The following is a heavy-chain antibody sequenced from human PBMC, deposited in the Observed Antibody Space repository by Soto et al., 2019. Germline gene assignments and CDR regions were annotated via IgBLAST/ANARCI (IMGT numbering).Heavy chain of an antibody. D-gene: IGHD5-18*01. Sequence: QLQLQESGSGLVKPSQTLSLTCAVSGGSISRGDYSWTWIRQPPGKGLEWIGYMHHNGNTYYSPSPKTRVTISVDRSKNQFSLRLTSVTAADTAVYYCASVEARGYSNIPLIEYWGQGTLVTVSS. CDR3: ASVEARGYSNIPLIEY. V-gene: IGHV4-30-2*01. J-gene: IGHJ4*02. CDR2: MHHNGNT. CDR1: GGSISRGDYS.